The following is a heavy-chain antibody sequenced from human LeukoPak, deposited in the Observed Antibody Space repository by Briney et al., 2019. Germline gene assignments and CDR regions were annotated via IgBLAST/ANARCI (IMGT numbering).Heavy chain of an antibody. V-gene: IGHV3-30*02. CDR1: GFTFSSSG. J-gene: IGHJ6*03. Sequence: GGSLRLSCAASGFTFSSSGMHWVRQAPGKGLEWVAFIRYDGGNIYYADSVKGRFTISRDNSKNTLYLQMSSLRPEDTAAYSCAKSASSSNGWYYYYMDVWGKGTTVTVSS. D-gene: IGHD6-19*01. CDR2: IRYDGGNI. CDR3: AKSASSSNGWYYYYMDV.